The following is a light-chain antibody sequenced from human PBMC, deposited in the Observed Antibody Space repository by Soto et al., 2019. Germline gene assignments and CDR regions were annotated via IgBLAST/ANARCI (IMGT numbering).Light chain of an antibody. J-gene: IGKJ3*01. CDR1: QDISNS. V-gene: IGKV1-8*01. CDR3: QQYYSYPPSFT. CDR2: SAS. Sequence: AIRMTQSPSSFSASTGDRVTITCRASQDISNSLAWYQQKPGKAPNLLIYSASTLQRGVPSRFSGSGSGTDFTLTISGLQSEDFATYYCQQYYSYPPSFTFGPGTKVEI.